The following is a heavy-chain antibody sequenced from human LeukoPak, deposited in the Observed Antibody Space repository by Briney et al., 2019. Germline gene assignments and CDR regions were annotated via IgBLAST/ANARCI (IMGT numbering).Heavy chain of an antibody. J-gene: IGHJ6*03. Sequence: GGSLRLSSTSSGFTFSIYAMHWVRQAPGKGLEWVAFIRNDGSHKSYADSVKGRFTISRDNSKNTLFLQMNSLRPEDTAVYYCAKDGGWYELYYMDVWGTGTMVTVSS. CDR3: AKDGGWYELYYMDV. CDR2: IRNDGSHK. V-gene: IGHV3-30*02. D-gene: IGHD6-19*01. CDR1: GFTFSIYA.